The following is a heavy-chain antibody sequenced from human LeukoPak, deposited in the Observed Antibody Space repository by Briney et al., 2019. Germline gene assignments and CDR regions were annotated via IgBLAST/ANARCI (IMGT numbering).Heavy chain of an antibody. V-gene: IGHV4-34*01. D-gene: IGHD6-13*01. CDR2: INHSGST. CDR3: ARGFAAATGGKGRRGQQYYMDV. CDR1: GGSFSGYY. J-gene: IGHJ6*03. Sequence: PSETLSLTCAVYGGSFSGYYWSWIRQPPGKGLEWIGEINHSGSTNYNPSLKSRVTISVDTSKNQFSLKLSSVTAADTAVYYCARGFAAATGGKGRRGQQYYMDVWGKGPRSPSP.